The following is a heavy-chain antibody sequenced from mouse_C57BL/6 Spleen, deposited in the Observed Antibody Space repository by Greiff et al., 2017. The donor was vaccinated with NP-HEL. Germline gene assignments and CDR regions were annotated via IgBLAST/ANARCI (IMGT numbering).Heavy chain of an antibody. Sequence: QVQLQQSGAELVKPGASVKISCKASGYAFSSYWMNWVKQRPGKGLEWIGQIYPGDGDTNYNGKFKGKATLTADKSSSTAYMQLSSLTSEDSAVYFCAREGEYDGYSAWFAYWGQGTLVTVSA. D-gene: IGHD2-3*01. J-gene: IGHJ3*01. CDR2: IYPGDGDT. CDR3: AREGEYDGYSAWFAY. CDR1: GYAFSSYW. V-gene: IGHV1-80*01.